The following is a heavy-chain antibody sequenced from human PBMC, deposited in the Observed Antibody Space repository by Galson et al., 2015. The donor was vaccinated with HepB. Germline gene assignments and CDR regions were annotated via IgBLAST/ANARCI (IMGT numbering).Heavy chain of an antibody. J-gene: IGHJ6*02. CDR1: GYSFTSYW. V-gene: IGHV5-10-1*01. D-gene: IGHD3-3*01. Sequence: QSGAEVKKPGESLRISCKGSGYSFTSYWISWVRQMPGKGLEWMGRIDPSDSYTNYSPSFQGHVTISADKSISTAYLQWSSLKASDTAMYYCARQYDFWSGIWGNATDYYYGMDVWGQGTTVTVSS. CDR2: IDPSDSYT. CDR3: ARQYDFWSGIWGNATDYYYGMDV.